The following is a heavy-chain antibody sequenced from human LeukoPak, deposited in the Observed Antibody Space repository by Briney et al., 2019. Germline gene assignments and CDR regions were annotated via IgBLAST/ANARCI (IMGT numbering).Heavy chain of an antibody. CDR1: GGSFSGYY. Sequence: PSETLTLTCAVYGGSFSGYYWSWIRQPPGKGLEWIGEINHSGSTNYNPSLKSRVTISVDTSKNQFSLKLSSVTAADTAVYYCARGDIVVVPAAMSYYYYGMDVWGQGTTVTVSS. CDR3: ARGDIVVVPAAMSYYYYGMDV. V-gene: IGHV4-34*01. CDR2: INHSGST. J-gene: IGHJ6*02. D-gene: IGHD2-2*01.